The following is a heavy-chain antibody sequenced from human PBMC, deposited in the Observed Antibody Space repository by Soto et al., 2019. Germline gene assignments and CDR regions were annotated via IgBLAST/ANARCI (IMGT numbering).Heavy chain of an antibody. D-gene: IGHD1-26*01. CDR1: GGSISSATSY. CDR2: IYYTGDT. CDR3: AREGWDGVDY. J-gene: IGHJ4*02. V-gene: IGHV4-31*03. Sequence: QVQLQESGPGLVKPSQTLSLTCTVSGGSISSATSYWTWIRQHPVDGLEWIGYIYYTGDTYYNPSLKIRFISALDTSDNQFSLKLTSVIVADTAVYYCAREGWDGVDYCCQGTLVTVSS.